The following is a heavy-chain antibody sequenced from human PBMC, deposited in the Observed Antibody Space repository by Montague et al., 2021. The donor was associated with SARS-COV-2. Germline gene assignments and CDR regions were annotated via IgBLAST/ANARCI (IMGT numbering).Heavy chain of an antibody. V-gene: IGHV6-1*01. J-gene: IGHJ3*01. CDR2: TYYRSKWYN. CDR1: GDSVWSNTAA. Sequence: CAISGDSVWSNTAAWNWIRQSPSRGLEWLASTYYRSKWYNDSAPSVSGRATVKPDTSRNQFSLHLDSVTPEDMALYFCARKMDSSFDVWGKGTMVIVSS. D-gene: IGHD2-2*03. CDR3: ARKMDSSFDV.